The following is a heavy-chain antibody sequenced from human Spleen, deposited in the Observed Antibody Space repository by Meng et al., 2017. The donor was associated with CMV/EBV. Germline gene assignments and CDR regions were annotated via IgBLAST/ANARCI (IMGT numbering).Heavy chain of an antibody. V-gene: IGHV3-30*02. CDR1: GFTFSSYA. CDR3: AKDLTYFPANSGSIKPYYYYAMDV. J-gene: IGHJ6*02. D-gene: IGHD3-22*01. CDR2: IRYDETNK. Sequence: GESLKISCAASGFTFSSYAMSWVRQAPGKGLEWVAFIRYDETNKYYSDSVKGRFTVSRGNSQNTLFLQMNGLRAEDTAVYYCAKDLTYFPANSGSIKPYYYYAMDVWGQGTTVTVSS.